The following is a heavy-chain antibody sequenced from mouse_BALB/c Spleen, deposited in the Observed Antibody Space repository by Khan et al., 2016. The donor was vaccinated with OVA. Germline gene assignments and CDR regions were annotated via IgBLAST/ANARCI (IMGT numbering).Heavy chain of an antibody. V-gene: IGHV9-3-1*01. CDR2: INTYTGES. CDR3: ARPPYFSYVMDS. J-gene: IGHJ4*01. Sequence: QIQLVQSGPELKKPGETVKISCKASGYTFTKYGMNWVKQAPGKGLKWMGWINTYTGESTYVDDFKGRLAFSLETSASTAYLQINNLKDEDSATYFCARPPYFSYVMDSWGQGTSVTVSS. CDR1: GYTFTKYG.